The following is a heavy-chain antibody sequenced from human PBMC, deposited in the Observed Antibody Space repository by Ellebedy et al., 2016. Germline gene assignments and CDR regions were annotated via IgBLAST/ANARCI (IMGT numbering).Heavy chain of an antibody. J-gene: IGHJ3*01. D-gene: IGHD6-19*01. V-gene: IGHV4-39*07. Sequence: SETLSLTCTVSGGSISSSSYYWGWIRQPPGKGLEWIGSIYYSGSTYYNHSLKSRVTMSVDTSKSQFSLRLTSVTAADTAVYYCAKWNGGWYAFEVWGQGTMVTVSS. CDR1: GGSISSSSYY. CDR2: IYYSGST. CDR3: AKWNGGWYAFEV.